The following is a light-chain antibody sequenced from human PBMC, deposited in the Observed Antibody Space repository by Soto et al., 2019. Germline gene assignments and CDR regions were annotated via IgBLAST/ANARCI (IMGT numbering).Light chain of an antibody. J-gene: IGKJ4*01. CDR3: QQCYYAPLT. CDR1: QPISSY. V-gene: IGKV1-39*01. Sequence: QMPQSPSSLSASVGDSVTITCRSTQPISSYLNWYQQRPGTAPKLLIYAASTLQTGVPSRFSGDRSGSAYTLTVSSLQQEDSTTYFCQQCYYAPLTFGGVTKVEVK. CDR2: AAS.